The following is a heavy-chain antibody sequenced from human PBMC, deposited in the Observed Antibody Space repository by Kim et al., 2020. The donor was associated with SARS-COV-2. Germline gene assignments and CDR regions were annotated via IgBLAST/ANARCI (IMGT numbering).Heavy chain of an antibody. J-gene: IGHJ4*02. CDR3: AKADSGYEFLQIDY. V-gene: IGHV3-23*01. CDR2: ISGSGGST. CDR1: GFTFSSYA. Sequence: GGSLRLSCAASGFTFSSYAMSWVRQAPGKGLEWVSAISGSGGSTYYADSVKGRFTISRDNSKNTLYLQMNSLRAEDTAVYYCAKADSGYEFLQIDYWGQGTLVTVSS. D-gene: IGHD5-12*01.